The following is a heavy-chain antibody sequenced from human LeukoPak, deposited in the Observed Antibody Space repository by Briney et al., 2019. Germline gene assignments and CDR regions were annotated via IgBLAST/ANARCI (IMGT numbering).Heavy chain of an antibody. D-gene: IGHD6-25*01. CDR1: GFTFSSYS. CDR3: ARESSESFDI. V-gene: IGHV3-21*01. J-gene: IGHJ3*02. CDR2: IGSRSTSI. Sequence: KAGGSLSLSCAASGFTFSSYSMNWVRQAPGKGLEWVSSIGSRSTSIYYADSVKGRFTISRDNAKNSLYLQMNSLRAEDTAVYYCARESSESFDIWGQGTMVTVSS.